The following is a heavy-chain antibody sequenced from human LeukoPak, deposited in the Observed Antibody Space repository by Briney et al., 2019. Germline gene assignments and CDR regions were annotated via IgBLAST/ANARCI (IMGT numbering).Heavy chain of an antibody. CDR3: AKDRRLAAFDY. V-gene: IGHV3-23*01. Sequence: PGGSLRLSCTASGFTFSSYGMNWVRQAPGKGLEWVSGITGRGEHIFYAGSVKGRFTISRDNSKNTLYLQMNSPRAEDTAVYYCAKDRRLAAFDYGGQGTLVTVSS. J-gene: IGHJ4*02. CDR1: GFTFSSYG. D-gene: IGHD6-25*01. CDR2: ITGRGEHI.